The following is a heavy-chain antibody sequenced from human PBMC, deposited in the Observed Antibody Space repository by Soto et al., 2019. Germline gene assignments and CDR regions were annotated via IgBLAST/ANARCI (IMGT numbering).Heavy chain of an antibody. CDR1: GFTFRNYA. D-gene: IGHD3-22*01. Sequence: QPGGSLRLSCAASGFTFRNYAMNWVRQAPGKGLEWVSGISVSGGTTYYADSAKGRFTVSRDNSKNTVFLQVNSLRAEDTAVYFFAKGMYYYDSSGYRLFDYWGQGTRVTVS. CDR3: AKGMYYYDSSGYRLFDY. J-gene: IGHJ4*02. V-gene: IGHV3-23*01. CDR2: ISVSGGTT.